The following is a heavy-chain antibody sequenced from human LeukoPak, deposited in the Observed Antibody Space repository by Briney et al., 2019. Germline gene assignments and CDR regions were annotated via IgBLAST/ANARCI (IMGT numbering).Heavy chain of an antibody. D-gene: IGHD3-3*01. J-gene: IGHJ4*02. CDR1: GFTFSSYG. Sequence: PGGSLRLSCAASGFTFSSYGMHWVRQAPGKGLEWVAFIRYDGSNKYYADSVKGRFTISRDNSKNTLYLQMNSLRAEDTAVYYCAKDPYYDFWSGYSDYWGQGTLVTVSS. V-gene: IGHV3-30*02. CDR3: AKDPYYDFWSGYSDY. CDR2: IRYDGSNK.